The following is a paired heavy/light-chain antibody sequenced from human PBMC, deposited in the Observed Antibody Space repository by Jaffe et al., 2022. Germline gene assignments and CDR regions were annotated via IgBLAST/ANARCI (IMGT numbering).Heavy chain of an antibody. CDR1: GFTFSDYY. D-gene: IGHD5-12*01. J-gene: IGHJ4*02. CDR3: ARAPLVRDSGYDLVTVTWIYYFDY. V-gene: IGHV3-11*01. Sequence: QVQLVESGGGLVKPGGSLRLSCAASGFTFSDYYMSWIRQAPGKGLEWVSYISSSGSTIYYADSVKGRFTISRDNAKNSLYLQMNSLRAEDTAVYYCARAPLVRDSGYDLVTVTWIYYFDYWGQGTLVTVSS. CDR2: ISSSGSTI.
Light chain of an antibody. J-gene: IGKJ3*01. Sequence: DIQLTQSPSFLSASVGDRVTITCRASQGISSYLAWYQQKPGKAPKLLIYAASTLQSGVPSRFSGSGSGTEFTLTISSLQPEDFATYYCQQLNSYLLFTFGPGTKVDIK. CDR2: AAS. V-gene: IGKV1-9*01. CDR1: QGISSY. CDR3: QQLNSYLLFT.